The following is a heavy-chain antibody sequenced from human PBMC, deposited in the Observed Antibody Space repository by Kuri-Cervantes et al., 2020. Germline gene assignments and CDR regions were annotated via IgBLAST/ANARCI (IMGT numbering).Heavy chain of an antibody. CDR3: ATGSSHQLRPTYYYYMDV. CDR1: GYTFTSYG. J-gene: IGHJ6*03. D-gene: IGHD2-2*01. CDR2: IIPIFGTA. Sequence: SVKVSCKASGYTFTSYGISWVRQAPGQGLEWMGGIIPIFGTANYAQKFQGRVTITADKSTSTAYMELSSLRSEDTAVYYCATGSSHQLRPTYYYYMDVWGKGTTVTVSS. V-gene: IGHV1-69*06.